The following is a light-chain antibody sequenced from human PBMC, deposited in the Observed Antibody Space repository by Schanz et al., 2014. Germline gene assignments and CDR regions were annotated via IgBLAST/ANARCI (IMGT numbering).Light chain of an antibody. CDR1: QSVSSY. Sequence: EIVLTQSPATLSLSPGERATLSCRASQSVSSYLAWYQQKPGQAPRLLIYDASNRATGIPARFSGSGSGTDFTLTISRLEPEDFAVYYCQQYGNSPLLTFGGGTKVEIK. CDR2: DAS. V-gene: IGKV3-11*01. CDR3: QQYGNSPLLT. J-gene: IGKJ4*01.